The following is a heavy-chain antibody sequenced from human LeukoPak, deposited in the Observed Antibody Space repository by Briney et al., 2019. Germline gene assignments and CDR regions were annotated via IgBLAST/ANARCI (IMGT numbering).Heavy chain of an antibody. J-gene: IGHJ4*02. V-gene: IGHV3-7*01. D-gene: IGHD1-26*01. Sequence: GGSLRLSCATSGFTFSNYAMSWVRQAPGKGLEWVANIKGDESAKHQADSVKGRFTISRDNAQNSVYLQMSSLRAEETAVYYCARDVGGSLDYWGQGTLVTVSS. CDR2: IKGDESAK. CDR1: GFTFSNYA. CDR3: ARDVGGSLDY.